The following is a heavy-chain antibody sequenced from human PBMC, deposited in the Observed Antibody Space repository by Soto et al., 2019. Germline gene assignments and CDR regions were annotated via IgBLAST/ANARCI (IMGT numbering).Heavy chain of an antibody. V-gene: IGHV1-8*01. CDR3: ARSQRRTSAAGAGDY. CDR2: MNPNSGNA. CDR1: GYTFTSYD. Sequence: QVQLVQSGAEVKKPGASVKVSCKASGYTFTSYDINWVRQATGQGLEWMGWMNPNSGNAGYAQRFQGRVTMTWNTSISTAYMDLSSLRSEDTAVYYCARSQRRTSAAGAGDYWGQGTLVTVSP. J-gene: IGHJ4*02. D-gene: IGHD6-13*01.